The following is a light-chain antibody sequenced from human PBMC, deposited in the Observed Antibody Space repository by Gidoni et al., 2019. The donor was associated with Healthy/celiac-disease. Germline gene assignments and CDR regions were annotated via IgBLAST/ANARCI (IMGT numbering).Light chain of an antibody. CDR2: AAS. Sequence: DIQMTQSPSSLSASVGDRVTITCRASQSISSYLNCYQQKPGKAHKLLIYAASSLQSVGPSRFSGSGSGTDFTLTISSLQPEDFATYYCQQSYSTHTFXQXTRLEIK. CDR1: QSISSY. CDR3: QQSYSTHT. J-gene: IGKJ5*01. V-gene: IGKV1-39*01.